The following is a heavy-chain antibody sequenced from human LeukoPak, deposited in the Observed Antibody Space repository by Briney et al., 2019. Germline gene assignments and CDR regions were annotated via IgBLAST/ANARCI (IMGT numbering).Heavy chain of an antibody. J-gene: IGHJ5*02. V-gene: IGHV3-30-3*01. D-gene: IGHD3-10*01. CDR3: AKVTPPIRIPISSGWFDP. CDR1: GFTFSSYA. Sequence: GGSLRLSCAASGFTFSSYAMHWVRQAPGKGLEWVAVISYDGSNKYYADSVKGRFTISRDNSKNTLYLQMNSLRAEDTAVYYCAKVTPPIRIPISSGWFDPWGQGTLVTVSS. CDR2: ISYDGSNK.